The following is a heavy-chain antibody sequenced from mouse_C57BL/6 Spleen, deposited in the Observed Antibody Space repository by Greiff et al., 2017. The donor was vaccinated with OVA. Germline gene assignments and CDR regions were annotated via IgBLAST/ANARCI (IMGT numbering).Heavy chain of an antibody. CDR1: GYTFTSYW. D-gene: IGHD1-1*01. CDR2: IDPSDSYT. J-gene: IGHJ2*01. Sequence: QVQLQQPGAELVKPGASVKLSCKASGYTFTSYWMQWVKQRPGQGLEWIGEIDPSDSYTNYNQKFKGKATLTVATSSSTAYMQLSSLTSEDSAVYYCAGGYYGSSYVSYYFDYWGQGTTLTVAS. CDR3: AGGYYGSSYVSYYFDY. V-gene: IGHV1-50*01.